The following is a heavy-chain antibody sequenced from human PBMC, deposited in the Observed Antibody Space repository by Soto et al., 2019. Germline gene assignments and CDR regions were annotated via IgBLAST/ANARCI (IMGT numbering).Heavy chain of an antibody. J-gene: IGHJ4*02. CDR3: SKNYYFDS. CDR1: GFTFSNYA. V-gene: IGHV3-23*01. CDR2: INIVGGNT. Sequence: SLRLSCAASGFTFSNYAMSWVRQAPGKALEWVSSINIVGGNTNYADSVRGRFTMSRDDSKNTVFLQMNSLRAEDTAIYYRSKNYYFDSWGQGTLVTVSS.